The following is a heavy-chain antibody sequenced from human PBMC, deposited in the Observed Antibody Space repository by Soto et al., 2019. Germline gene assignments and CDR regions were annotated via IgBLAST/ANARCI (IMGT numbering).Heavy chain of an antibody. CDR2: IYYSGST. CDR1: GGSISSSSYY. J-gene: IGHJ4*02. V-gene: IGHV4-39*01. D-gene: IGHD3-3*01. Sequence: SETLSLTCTVSGGSISSSSYYWGWIRQPPGKGLEWIGSIYYSGSTYYNPSLKSRVTISVDTSKNQFSLKLSSVTAADTTVYYCASISYDFWSGESPPLEWGQGTLVTVSS. CDR3: ASISYDFWSGESPPLE.